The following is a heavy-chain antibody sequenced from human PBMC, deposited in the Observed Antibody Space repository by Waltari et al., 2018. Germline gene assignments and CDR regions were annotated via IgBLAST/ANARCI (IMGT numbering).Heavy chain of an antibody. J-gene: IGHJ4*02. CDR1: EFTFAYYW. Sequence: EVQLVESGGGLVQPGGSLRLSCAASEFTFAYYWVTWVRQAPGKGLEWVANIKEDGSVKYYVDSVKGRFTISRDNAKNSLYLQMSSLRVEDTAVYYCATQSWSNFEYWGQGTLVTVSS. CDR3: ATQSWSNFEY. CDR2: IKEDGSVK. D-gene: IGHD3-3*01. V-gene: IGHV3-7*01.